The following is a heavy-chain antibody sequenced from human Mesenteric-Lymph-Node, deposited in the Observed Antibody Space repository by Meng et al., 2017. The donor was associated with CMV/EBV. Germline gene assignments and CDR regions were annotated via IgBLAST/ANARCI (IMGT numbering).Heavy chain of an antibody. CDR2: INPDSGGT. Sequence: ASVKVSCKASGYTFTDYYIHWVRQAPGQGLEWMGWINPDSGGTDYAQTFQGRVTMTRDTSISTAYMELSRLRSDDTAVYYCARGLFSERQFDPWGQGTLVTVSS. D-gene: IGHD1-14*01. CDR1: GYTFTDYY. V-gene: IGHV1-2*02. CDR3: ARGLFSERQFDP. J-gene: IGHJ5*02.